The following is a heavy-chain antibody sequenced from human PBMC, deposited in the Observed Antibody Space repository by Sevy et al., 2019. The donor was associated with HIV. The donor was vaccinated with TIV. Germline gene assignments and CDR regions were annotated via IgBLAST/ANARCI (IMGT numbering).Heavy chain of an antibody. Sequence: GRSLRLSCAASGFTFSTYDMHWVRQAPGKGLEWVALIWYDGTNKYYADSVKGRFTISRDNSKNTLSLQMNSLRAEDTAVYYCARYRDGYNYDYWGRGTLVTVSS. V-gene: IGHV3-33*01. J-gene: IGHJ4*02. D-gene: IGHD5-12*01. CDR3: ARYRDGYNYDY. CDR1: GFTFSTYD. CDR2: IWYDGTNK.